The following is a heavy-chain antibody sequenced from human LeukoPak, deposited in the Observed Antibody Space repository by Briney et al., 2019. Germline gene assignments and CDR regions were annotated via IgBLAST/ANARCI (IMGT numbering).Heavy chain of an antibody. CDR3: AREGKIVGAAGAFGI. V-gene: IGHV4-59*01. Sequence: SETLSLTCTVSGGSLSSCYYSWIRQPPGQGLGWVGYICYSWSGNYNHSLEGRVRISVDTSKNQIALKLGSVTAADTAVYYCAREGKIVGAAGAFGIGVQGTMVTVSS. D-gene: IGHD1-26*01. CDR2: ICYSWSG. CDR1: GGSLSSCY. J-gene: IGHJ3*02.